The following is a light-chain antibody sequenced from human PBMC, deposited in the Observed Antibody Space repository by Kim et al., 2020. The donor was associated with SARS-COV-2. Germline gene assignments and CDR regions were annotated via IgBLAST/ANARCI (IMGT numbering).Light chain of an antibody. J-gene: IGKJ1*01. CDR2: AAS. CDR3: GQYGSSPRT. V-gene: IGKV3-20*01. CDR1: QSVNSNY. Sequence: SPVEGATLSCRTSQSVNSNYIAWYQQKPGQAPRLLIHAASSRAAGIPDRFSGSGSGTDFTLTIRTVEPEDFVVYYCGQYGSSPRTFGQGTKVDIK.